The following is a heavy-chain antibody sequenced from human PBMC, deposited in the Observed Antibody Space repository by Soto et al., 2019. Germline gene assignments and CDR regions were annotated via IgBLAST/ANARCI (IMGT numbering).Heavy chain of an antibody. CDR2: INTDGSRT. Sequence: EVQLVESGGELVQPGGSLRLSCAASGFTFNNYWMHWVRQAPGKGLVWVSRINTDGSRTNYADSVKGRFTISRDNAKNTLYLQRDSLRAEDTAVYYCAKVATGSYNWFDPCGQGTLVTVSS. V-gene: IGHV3-74*01. CDR3: AKVATGSYNWFDP. CDR1: GFTFNNYW. D-gene: IGHD1-1*01. J-gene: IGHJ5*02.